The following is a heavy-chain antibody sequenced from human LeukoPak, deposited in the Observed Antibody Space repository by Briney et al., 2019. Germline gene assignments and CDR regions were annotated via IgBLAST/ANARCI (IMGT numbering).Heavy chain of an antibody. CDR3: ARDHSSGWPRPFDY. Sequence: PGGSLRLSCAASGFTFSSYSMNWVRQAPGKGLDWVSSISSSSSYIYYADSVKGRFTISRDNAKNSLYLQMNSLRAEDTAVYYCARDHSSGWPRPFDYWGQGTLVTVSS. CDR2: ISSSSSYI. CDR1: GFTFSSYS. D-gene: IGHD6-19*01. V-gene: IGHV3-21*01. J-gene: IGHJ4*02.